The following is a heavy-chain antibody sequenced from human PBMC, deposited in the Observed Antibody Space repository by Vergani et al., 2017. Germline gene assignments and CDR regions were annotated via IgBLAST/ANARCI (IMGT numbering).Heavy chain of an antibody. J-gene: IGHJ6*02. CDR1: GGSISSGGYS. Sequence: QLQLQESGSGLVKPSQTLSLTCAVSGGSISSGGYSWSWIQQPPGKGLEWIGYIYHSGSTYYNPSLKSRVTISVDRSKNQFSLKLSSVTAADTAVYYCARRIHSAHYGMDVWGQGTTVTVSS. CDR2: IYHSGST. D-gene: IGHD2-15*01. V-gene: IGHV4-30-2*01. CDR3: ARRIHSAHYGMDV.